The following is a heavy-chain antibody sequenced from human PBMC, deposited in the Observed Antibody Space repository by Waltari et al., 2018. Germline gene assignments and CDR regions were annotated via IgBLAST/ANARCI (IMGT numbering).Heavy chain of an antibody. J-gene: IGHJ6*03. Sequence: QVQLVQSGAEVKRPGASVKVSCKASGYSFTDHFIQWVRQAPGQGLEWMGWINPHSGGTKYAQAFQGRVTMTRDKSITTAFMELSRLRSDDTAVYYCASAVVDPAAIFYMDVWGKGTTVTISS. D-gene: IGHD2-2*01. CDR3: ASAVVDPAAIFYMDV. CDR1: GYSFTDHF. V-gene: IGHV1-2*02. CDR2: INPHSGGT.